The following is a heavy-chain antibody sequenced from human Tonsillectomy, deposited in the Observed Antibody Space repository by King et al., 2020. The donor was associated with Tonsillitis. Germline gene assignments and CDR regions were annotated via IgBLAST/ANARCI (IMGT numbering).Heavy chain of an antibody. CDR3: ARKPTGSPFDI. CDR2: ISANNGDT. V-gene: IGHV1-18*04. Sequence: VQLVESGAEVKKPGASVKVSCKASGYTFTSYGFSWVRQAPGQGLEYMGWISANNGDTNYAQKFQGRVTMTTDTSTSTLYMELRSLRSDDTAVYFCARKPTGSPFDIWGQGTILTVSS. CDR1: GYTFTSYG. J-gene: IGHJ3*02. D-gene: IGHD1-26*01.